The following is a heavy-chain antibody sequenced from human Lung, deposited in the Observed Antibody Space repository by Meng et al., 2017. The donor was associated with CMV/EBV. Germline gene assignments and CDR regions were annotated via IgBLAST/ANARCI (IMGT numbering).Heavy chain of an antibody. V-gene: IGHV1-2*02. CDR2: IHPNTGGT. J-gene: IGHJ4*02. D-gene: IGHD2-15*01. CDR3: ARDDSWVPDY. CDR1: GYTFTGHY. Sequence: ASVKVSCKASGYTFTGHYMHWVRQAPGQGLEWMGWIHPNTGGTNYAQNFQGRVTLTRDTSIRTVYMELSSLRSDDTDMYYCARDDSWVPDYWGQGTLVTVSS.